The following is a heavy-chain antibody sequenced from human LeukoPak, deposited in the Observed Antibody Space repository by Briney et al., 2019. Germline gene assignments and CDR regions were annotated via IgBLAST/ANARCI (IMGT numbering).Heavy chain of an antibody. J-gene: IGHJ5*02. V-gene: IGHV4-4*07. D-gene: IGHD2-2*01. CDR2: IYTSGST. CDR3: ARGHCSSTSCYFGWFDP. Sequence: SETLSLTCTVSGGSISNYYWSWIRQPAGKGLEWIGRIYTSGSTNYNPSLKSRVTISVDTSKNQFSLKLSSVTAADTAVYYCARGHCSSTSCYFGWFDPWGQGTLVTVSS. CDR1: GGSISNYY.